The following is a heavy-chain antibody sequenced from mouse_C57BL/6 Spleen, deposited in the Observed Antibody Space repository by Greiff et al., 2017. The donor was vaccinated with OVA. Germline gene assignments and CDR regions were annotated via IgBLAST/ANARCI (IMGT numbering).Heavy chain of an antibody. J-gene: IGHJ2*01. Sequence: VKLVESGAELVKPGASVKISCKASGYAFSSYWMNWVKQRPGKGLEWIGQIYPGDGDTNYNGKFKGKATLTADKSSSTAYMQLSSLTSEDSAVYFCARGRDSYFDYWGQGTTLTVSS. V-gene: IGHV1-80*01. CDR2: IYPGDGDT. CDR3: ARGRDSYFDY. CDR1: GYAFSSYW.